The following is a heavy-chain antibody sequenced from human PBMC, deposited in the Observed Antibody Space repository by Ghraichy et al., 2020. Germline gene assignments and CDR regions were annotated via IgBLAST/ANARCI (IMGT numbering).Heavy chain of an antibody. V-gene: IGHV4-61*01. D-gene: IGHD1-26*01. CDR2: VYHSGST. Sequence: SQTLSLTCTVSGGSVSSGSYYWSWIRQPPGKGLEWLGYVYHSGSTNYNPSIKSRVTISVDTSKNQFSLKVTSVTAADTAVYYCVRDSATYYYGMDVWGQGTTVTVSS. J-gene: IGHJ6*02. CDR3: VRDSATYYYGMDV. CDR1: GGSVSSGSYY.